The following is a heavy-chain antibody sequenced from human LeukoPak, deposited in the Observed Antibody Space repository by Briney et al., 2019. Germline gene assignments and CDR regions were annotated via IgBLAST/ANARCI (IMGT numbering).Heavy chain of an antibody. CDR3: AAGSSTNQRLKN. Sequence: GASVKVSCKASGYTFTNYGITWVRQAPGQGLEWMGWISAYNGNTNYAQKLQGRVTMTTDTSTSTAYMELRSLTSDDTAVYYCAAGSSTNQRLKNWGQGTLVTVSS. V-gene: IGHV1-18*01. CDR2: ISAYNGNT. D-gene: IGHD2-2*01. CDR1: GYTFTNYG. J-gene: IGHJ4*02.